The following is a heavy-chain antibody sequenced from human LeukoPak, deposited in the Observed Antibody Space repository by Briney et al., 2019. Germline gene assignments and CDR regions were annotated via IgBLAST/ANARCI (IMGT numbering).Heavy chain of an antibody. Sequence: ASVKVSCKASGYSFMDYYIHWVRQATGQGLEWMGWMNPNSGNTGYAQKFQGRVTMTRNTSISTAYMELSSLRSEDTAVYYCASWTDYGDSHDAFDIWGQGTMVTVSS. D-gene: IGHD4-17*01. V-gene: IGHV1-8*02. CDR3: ASWTDYGDSHDAFDI. CDR1: GYSFMDYY. CDR2: MNPNSGNT. J-gene: IGHJ3*02.